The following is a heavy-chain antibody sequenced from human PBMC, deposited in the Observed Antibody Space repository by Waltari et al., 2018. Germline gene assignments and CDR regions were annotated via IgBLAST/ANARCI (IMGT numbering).Heavy chain of an antibody. V-gene: IGHV1-3*01. CDR1: GYTFTSYA. D-gene: IGHD6-13*01. Sequence: QVQLVQSGAEVKKPGASVKVSCKASGYTFTSYAMHWVRQAPGQRLEWMGWINAGNGNTKYSQKFQGRVTITSDTSASTAYMELSSLRSEDTAVYYCARDSKYSSSWYGAIDYWGQGTLVTVSS. CDR2: INAGNGNT. CDR3: ARDSKYSSSWYGAIDY. J-gene: IGHJ4*02.